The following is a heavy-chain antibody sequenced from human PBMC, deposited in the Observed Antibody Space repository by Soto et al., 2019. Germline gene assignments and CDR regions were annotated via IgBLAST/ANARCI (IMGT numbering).Heavy chain of an antibody. Sequence: PGGSLRLSCAASGFTLSSYSMKWVRQAPGKVLEWVSYIRRNSRTMFYADSVKSRFTISRDNAKTSLYLQMSILREEDTAVYYCARDLWTYWGQGALVTVSS. CDR2: IRRNSRTM. V-gene: IGHV3-48*02. CDR1: GFTLSSYS. J-gene: IGHJ4*02. CDR3: ARDLWTY. D-gene: IGHD3-3*01.